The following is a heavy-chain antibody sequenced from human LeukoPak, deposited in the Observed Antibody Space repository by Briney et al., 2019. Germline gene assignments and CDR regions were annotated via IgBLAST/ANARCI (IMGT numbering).Heavy chain of an antibody. CDR3: ARRLDWSGYSGDY. CDR1: GYSISSGYY. CDR2: IYHSGST. J-gene: IGHJ4*02. Sequence: PSETLSLTCAVSGYSISSGYYWGWIRQPPGKGLEWIGSIYHSGSTYYNPSLKSRVTISVDTSKNQFSLKLSSVTAADTAVYYCARRLDWSGYSGDYWGQGTLVTVSS. D-gene: IGHD3-3*01. V-gene: IGHV4-38-2*01.